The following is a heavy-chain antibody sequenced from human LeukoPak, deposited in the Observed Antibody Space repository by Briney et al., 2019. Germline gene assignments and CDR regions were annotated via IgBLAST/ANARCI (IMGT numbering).Heavy chain of an antibody. D-gene: IGHD2-21*01. Sequence: GGSLRLSCAASGFTFSGNWMSWVRQAPGKGLEWVANIKEDGSEKYYVDSVKGRFTISRDNAKNSLYLQMNSLRAEDTGVYYCARDNVEGYFDYWGQGTLVTVST. J-gene: IGHJ4*02. CDR1: GFTFSGNW. CDR3: ARDNVEGYFDY. V-gene: IGHV3-7*01. CDR2: IKEDGSEK.